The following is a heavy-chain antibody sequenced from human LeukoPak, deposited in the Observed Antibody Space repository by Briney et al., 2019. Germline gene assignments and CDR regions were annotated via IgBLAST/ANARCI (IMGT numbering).Heavy chain of an antibody. CDR2: IDHSGST. CDR3: ARLRNCSSTSCELSYFDY. CDR1: GGSFSGYY. Sequence: SETLSLTCAVYGGSFSGYYWSWIRQPPGKGLEWIGEIDHSGSTNYNPSLKSRVTISVDTSKNQFSLKLSSVTAADTAVYYCARLRNCSSTSCELSYFDYWGQGTLVTVSS. J-gene: IGHJ4*02. V-gene: IGHV4-34*01. D-gene: IGHD2-2*01.